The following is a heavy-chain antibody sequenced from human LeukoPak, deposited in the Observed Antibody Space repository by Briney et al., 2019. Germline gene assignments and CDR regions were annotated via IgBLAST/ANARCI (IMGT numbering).Heavy chain of an antibody. D-gene: IGHD2-21*01. CDR1: GLTLSNYW. Sequence: GGSLRLSCAASGLTLSNYWMHWVRQAPGKGLVWVSRMNSDGSGTSYADSVKGRFTISRDNAKNSLYLQMNSLRAEDTAVYYCARGLFVADSSFDYWGQGTLVTVSS. CDR2: MNSDGSGT. J-gene: IGHJ4*02. V-gene: IGHV3-74*01. CDR3: ARGLFVADSSFDY.